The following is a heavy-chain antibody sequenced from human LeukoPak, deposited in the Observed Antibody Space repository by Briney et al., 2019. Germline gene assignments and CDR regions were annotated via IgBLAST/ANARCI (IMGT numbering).Heavy chain of an antibody. CDR1: GFAFSDYA. V-gene: IGHV3-23*01. D-gene: IGHD3/OR15-3a*01. Sequence: GGSLRLSCATSGFAFSDYAMTWVRQAPGKGLAWVSVITNNGGGTYYADSVKGRFTISRDNSKNTLYLQMNNLRADDTAVFYCVKGTGHNLGYFEFWGQGTLVTVSS. CDR3: VKGTGHNLGYFEF. J-gene: IGHJ4*02. CDR2: ITNNGGGT.